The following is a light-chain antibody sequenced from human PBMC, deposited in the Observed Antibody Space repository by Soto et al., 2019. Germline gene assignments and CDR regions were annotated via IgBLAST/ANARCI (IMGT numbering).Light chain of an antibody. V-gene: IGLV2-14*02. CDR3: SSYTNINTRACV. J-gene: IGLJ1*01. CDR2: EVT. Sequence: QSALTQPASVSGSPGQSITISCTGTSSDVGNFNLVSWYQHHPGKAPKLMIYEVTKRPSGVSNRFSGSKSGYMASLTISGLQADDEADYYCSSYTNINTRACVFGTGTKLTVL. CDR1: SSDVGNFNL.